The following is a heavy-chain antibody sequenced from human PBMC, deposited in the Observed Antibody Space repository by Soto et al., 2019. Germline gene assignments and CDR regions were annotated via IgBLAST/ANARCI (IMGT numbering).Heavy chain of an antibody. CDR2: IYYSGST. CDR1: GGSISSYY. CDR3: ARGSLKAIHALSN. D-gene: IGHD3-10*01. J-gene: IGHJ4*02. Sequence: QVQLQESGPGLVKPSETLSLTCTVSGGSISSYYWSWIRQPPGKGLEWIGYIYYSGSTNYNPSLKSRVTISVDTSKNQFSLKLSSVTAADTAVYYCARGSLKAIHALSNWGQGTLVTVSS. V-gene: IGHV4-59*01.